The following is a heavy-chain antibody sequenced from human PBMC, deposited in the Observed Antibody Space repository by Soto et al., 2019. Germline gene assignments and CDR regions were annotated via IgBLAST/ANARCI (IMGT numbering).Heavy chain of an antibody. J-gene: IGHJ4*02. CDR2: ISSSSSYI. Sequence: PGGSLRLSCAASGFTFSSYSMNWVRQAPGKGLEWVSSISSSSSYIYYADSVKGRFTISRDNAKNSLYLQMNSLRAEDTAVYYCATSPPKYYYDSSGNLDYWGQGTLVTVSS. CDR3: ATSPPKYYYDSSGNLDY. CDR1: GFTFSSYS. V-gene: IGHV3-21*01. D-gene: IGHD3-22*01.